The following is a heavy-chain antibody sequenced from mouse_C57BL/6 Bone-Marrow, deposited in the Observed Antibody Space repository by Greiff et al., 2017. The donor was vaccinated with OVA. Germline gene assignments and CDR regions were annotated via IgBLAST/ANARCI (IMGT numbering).Heavy chain of an antibody. CDR1: GYTFTSYW. J-gene: IGHJ2*01. V-gene: IGHV1-50*01. CDR3: ARGGITLGFDC. Sequence: VQLQQPGAELVKPGASVKLSCKASGYTFTSYWMQWVKQRPGQGLEWIGEIDPSDSYTNYNHKFKGKATLTVDTSSSTAYMQLSSLTSEDSADYYCARGGITLGFDCWGQGTTLTVSS. D-gene: IGHD2-4*01. CDR2: IDPSDSYT.